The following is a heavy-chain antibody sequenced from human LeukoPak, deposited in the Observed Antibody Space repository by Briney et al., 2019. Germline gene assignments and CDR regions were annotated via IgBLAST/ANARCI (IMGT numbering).Heavy chain of an antibody. J-gene: IGHJ4*02. CDR2: IYHSGST. CDR1: GGSFSGYS. V-gene: IGHV4-30-2*01. CDR3: TRRYCSGGSCPFDY. D-gene: IGHD2-15*01. Sequence: SETLSLTCAVYGGSFSGYSWSWIRQPPGKGLEWIGYIYHSGSTYYNPSLKSRVTISVDRSKNQFSLKLSSVTAADTAVYYCTRRYCSGGSCPFDYWGQGTLVTVSS.